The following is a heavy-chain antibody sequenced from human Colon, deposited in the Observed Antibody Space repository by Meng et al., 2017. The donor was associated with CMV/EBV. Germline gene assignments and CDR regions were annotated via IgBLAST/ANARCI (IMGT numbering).Heavy chain of an antibody. V-gene: IGHV4-28*01. CDR3: ARGRYTNSWYRVWFDS. J-gene: IGHJ5*01. CDR2: IYFTGGT. CDR1: GDAIKRNDW. Sequence: GDAIKRNDWGAWIRQPPGKGLEWIGHIYFTGGTYYNPDLKSRVRMSVDTSKNQFSLKLSSVTAVDTAVYYCARGRYTNSWYRVWFDSWGQGTLVTVSS. D-gene: IGHD6-13*01.